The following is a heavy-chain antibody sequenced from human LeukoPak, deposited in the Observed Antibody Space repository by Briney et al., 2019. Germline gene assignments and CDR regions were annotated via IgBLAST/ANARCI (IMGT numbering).Heavy chain of an antibody. CDR1: GGSISSSSYY. J-gene: IGHJ3*02. CDR2: INHSGST. CDR3: ARETWIQRAGAFDI. V-gene: IGHV4-39*07. Sequence: SETLSLTCTVSGGSISSSSYYWGWIRQPPGKGLEWIGEINHSGSTNYNPSLKSRVTISVDTSKNQFSLKLSSVTAADTAVYYCARETWIQRAGAFDIWGQGTMVTVSS. D-gene: IGHD5-18*01.